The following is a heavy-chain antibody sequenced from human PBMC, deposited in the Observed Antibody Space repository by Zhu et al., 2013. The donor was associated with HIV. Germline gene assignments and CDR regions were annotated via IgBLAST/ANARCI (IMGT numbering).Heavy chain of an antibody. V-gene: IGHV3-30-3*01. CDR1: GFTFSSYA. D-gene: IGHD3-3*01. CDR2: ISYDGSNK. Sequence: VQLVESGGGVVQPGRSLRLSCAASGFTFSSYAMHWVRQAPGKGLEWVAVISYDGSNKYYADSVKGRFTISRDNSKNTLYLQMNSLRAEDTAVYYCARVNHYDFWRYGMDVWGQGTTVTVSS. CDR3: ARVNHYDFWRYGMDV. J-gene: IGHJ6*02.